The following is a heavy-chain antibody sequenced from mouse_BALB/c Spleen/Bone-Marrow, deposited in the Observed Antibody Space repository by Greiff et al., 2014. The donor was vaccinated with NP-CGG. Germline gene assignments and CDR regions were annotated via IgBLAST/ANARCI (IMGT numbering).Heavy chain of an antibody. CDR2: INPSSAYT. Sequence: VKLQESVAALARPGASVKMSCKASGYTFTSYMMHWIKQRPGQGLEWIGYINPSSAYTEYNQKFKDKTTLTADTSSSTAYMQLSSLTSEDSAVYYCARGGTARAAWFAYWGQGTLVTVSA. CDR1: GYTFTSYM. J-gene: IGHJ3*01. CDR3: ARGGTARAAWFAY. V-gene: IGHV1-4*02. D-gene: IGHD3-3*01.